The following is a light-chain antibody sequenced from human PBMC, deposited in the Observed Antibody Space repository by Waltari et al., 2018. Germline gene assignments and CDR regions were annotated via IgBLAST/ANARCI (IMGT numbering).Light chain of an antibody. J-gene: IGLJ3*02. CDR3: STWDYSLRAWV. CDR2: GD. V-gene: IGLV1-36*01. CDR1: TNNVGSYA. Sequence: QSALTQEASVSGTVGQKVPLSCIGNTNNVGSYAVSWYQQISHGAPKTVMFGDFLPSGIPDRFSGSKSGTTASLTISGLQPEDEADYYCSTWDYSLRAWVFGGGTILTVL.